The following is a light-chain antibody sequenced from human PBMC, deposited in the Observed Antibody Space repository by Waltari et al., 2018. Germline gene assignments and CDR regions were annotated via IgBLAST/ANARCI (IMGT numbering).Light chain of an antibody. J-gene: IGKJ1*01. CDR1: QSISKY. CDR3: QKYGTLPAT. V-gene: IGKV3-20*01. Sequence: EIVLTQSPGTLSLSPGERATLSCRASQSISKYLVWYQQKPGQPPRLLIYETSIRATGIPDRFSGSGSGTDFSLTISRLEPEDFAVYYCQKYGTLPATFGQGTKVKSN. CDR2: ETS.